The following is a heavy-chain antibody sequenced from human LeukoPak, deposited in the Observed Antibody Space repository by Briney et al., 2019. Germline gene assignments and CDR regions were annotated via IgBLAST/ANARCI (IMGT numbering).Heavy chain of an antibody. CDR3: ARRPRVKVAARPFDY. V-gene: IGHV4-30-2*01. D-gene: IGHD6-6*01. CDR1: GGSISSGGYS. J-gene: IGHJ4*02. Sequence: SETLSLTCAVSGGSISSGGYSWSWIRQPPGKGLEWIGYIYHSGSTNYNPSLKSRVTISVDTSKNQFSLKLSSVTAADTAVYYCARRPRVKVAARPFDYWGQGTLVTVSS. CDR2: IYHSGST.